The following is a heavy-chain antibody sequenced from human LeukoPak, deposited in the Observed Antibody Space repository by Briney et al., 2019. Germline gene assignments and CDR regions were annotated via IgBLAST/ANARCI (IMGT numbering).Heavy chain of an antibody. D-gene: IGHD3-22*01. CDR1: GGTFSSYA. CDR3: ARADDSSGYRDY. J-gene: IGHJ4*02. CDR2: IIPIFGTA. Sequence: SVKVSCKASGGTFSSYAISWVRQAPGQGLEGMGGIIPIFGTANYAQKFQGRVTITADKSTSTAYMELSSLRSEDTAVYYCARADDSSGYRDYWGQGTLVTVSS. V-gene: IGHV1-69*06.